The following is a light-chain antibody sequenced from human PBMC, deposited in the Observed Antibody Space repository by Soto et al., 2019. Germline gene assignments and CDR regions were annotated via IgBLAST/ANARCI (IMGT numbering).Light chain of an antibody. V-gene: IGKV3-20*01. CDR3: QQYGISLT. J-gene: IGKJ4*01. Sequence: EIVLTQSPGTLSLSPGERVTLSCRASQSVYNNYLAWYQQRPGQAPRTLIYGASSRATGIPDRFSGSGSGKDFTLSISGLEPEDSAVYYCQQYGISLTFGGGTKVEIK. CDR1: QSVYNNY. CDR2: GAS.